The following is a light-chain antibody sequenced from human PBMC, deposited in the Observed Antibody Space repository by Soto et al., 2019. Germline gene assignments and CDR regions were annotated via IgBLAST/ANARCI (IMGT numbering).Light chain of an antibody. Sequence: EIVLTQSAGTLSLYRGERATLSCRASQTVNSIYFAWYQRKPGQAPRLLIYGASNRATGIPDRFSGSGSGTDFTLTISRLEAGDFGVYYCQQYDTSPRTFGQGTKVEIK. CDR2: GAS. J-gene: IGKJ1*01. CDR3: QQYDTSPRT. V-gene: IGKV3-20*01. CDR1: QTVNSIY.